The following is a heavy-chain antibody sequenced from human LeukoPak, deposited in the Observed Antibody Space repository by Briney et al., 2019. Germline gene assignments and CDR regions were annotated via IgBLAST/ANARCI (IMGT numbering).Heavy chain of an antibody. CDR1: GFSFSSYG. CDR2: IYNDGGLP. J-gene: IGHJ4*02. Sequence: PGGSLRLSCTASGFSFSSYGMYWVRQAPGKGLEWVALIYNDGGLPNYLDSVRGRFIISRDNSKNTLYLQMNSLRVEDTAVYYCAKGHFIGNSEFLDNWGQGTLVSVSP. CDR3: AKGHFIGNSEFLDN. D-gene: IGHD4-23*01. V-gene: IGHV3-33*06.